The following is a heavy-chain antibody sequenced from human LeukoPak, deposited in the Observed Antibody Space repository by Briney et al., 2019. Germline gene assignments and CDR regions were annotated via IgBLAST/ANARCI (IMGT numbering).Heavy chain of an antibody. CDR2: IKQDGSEK. J-gene: IGHJ6*03. D-gene: IGHD1-26*01. V-gene: IGHV3-7*01. CDR3: ARSSSGSGGYYMDV. Sequence: GGSLRLPCAASGFTFSSYWMSWVRQAPGKGLEWVANIKQDGSEKYYVDSVKGRFTISRDNAKNSLYLQMNSLRAEDTAVYYCARSSSGSGGYYMDVWGKGTTVTVSS. CDR1: GFTFSSYW.